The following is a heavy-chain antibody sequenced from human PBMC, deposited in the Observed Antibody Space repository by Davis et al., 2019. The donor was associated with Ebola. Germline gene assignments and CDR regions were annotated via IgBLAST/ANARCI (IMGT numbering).Heavy chain of an antibody. Sequence: KFQGRVSITTDTSANTAYLELNSLTSEDTAVYFCARAGPNVYYYYPMEVWGQGTTVTVSS. D-gene: IGHD1-14*01. J-gene: IGHJ6*02. CDR3: ARAGPNVYYYYPMEV. V-gene: IGHV1-3*01.